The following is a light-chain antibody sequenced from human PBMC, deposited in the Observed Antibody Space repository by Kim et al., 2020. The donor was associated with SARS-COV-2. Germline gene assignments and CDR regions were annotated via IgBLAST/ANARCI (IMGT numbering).Light chain of an antibody. CDR3: QQYDRPPVT. V-gene: IGKV3-20*01. Sequence: SPGEKATLTCRASQSRSSPYLAWYQQRHGQAPSLLISRASLRATGVPDRFSGSGSGTDFTLTISRVETEDSAMYYCQQYDRPPVTFGPGTKVDIK. CDR1: QSRSSPY. CDR2: RAS. J-gene: IGKJ3*01.